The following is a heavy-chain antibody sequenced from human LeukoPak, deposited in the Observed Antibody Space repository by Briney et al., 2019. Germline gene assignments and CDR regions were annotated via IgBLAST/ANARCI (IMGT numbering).Heavy chain of an antibody. CDR1: GGSFSGYY. CDR2: INHSGTT. J-gene: IGHJ6*04. D-gene: IGHD3-10*01. V-gene: IGHV4-34*01. Sequence: SETLSLTCAVYGGSFSGYYWTWLRQPPGKGLEWIGEINHSGTTNYNPSLKSRVTISVDTSKNQFSLKLRSVTAADTAVYYCARGGITMAYYGMDVWGRGTPVTVSS. CDR3: ARGGITMAYYGMDV.